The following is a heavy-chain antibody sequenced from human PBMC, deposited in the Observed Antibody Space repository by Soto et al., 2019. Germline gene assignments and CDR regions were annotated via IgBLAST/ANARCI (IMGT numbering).Heavy chain of an antibody. CDR1: GGSXSSYY. CDR3: ARGAPVRFDP. CDR2: IYYSGST. J-gene: IGHJ5*02. Sequence: PSETLSLTCTVAGGSXSSYYWSWIRQPPGRGLEWIGYIYYSGSTNYNPSLKSRVTISVDTSKNQFSLKLSSVTAADTAVYYCARGAPVRFDPWGQGTLVTV. D-gene: IGHD2-8*01. V-gene: IGHV4-59*01.